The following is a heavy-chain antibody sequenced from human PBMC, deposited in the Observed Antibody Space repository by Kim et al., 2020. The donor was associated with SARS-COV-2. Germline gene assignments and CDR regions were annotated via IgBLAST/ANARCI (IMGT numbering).Heavy chain of an antibody. CDR3: ARGYLYATYYYYYMDV. CDR1: GGSFSGYY. V-gene: IGHV4-34*01. Sequence: GGSFSGYYWSWIRQPPGKGLEWIGEINHSGSTNYNPSLKSRVTISVDTSKNQFSLKLSSVTAADTAVYYCARGYLYATYYYYYMDVWGKGTKVTV. D-gene: IGHD2-2*01. J-gene: IGHJ6*03. CDR2: INHSGST.